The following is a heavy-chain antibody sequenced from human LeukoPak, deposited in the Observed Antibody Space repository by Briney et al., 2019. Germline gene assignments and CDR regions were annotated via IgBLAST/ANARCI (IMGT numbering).Heavy chain of an antibody. V-gene: IGHV3-30*03. CDR1: GFTFTNYG. CDR3: TTFDM. CDR2: ISSDGSNK. J-gene: IGHJ3*02. Sequence: GRSLRLSCAASGFTFTNYGIHWVRLAPGKGLEWVAVISSDGSNKHYADSVKSLFTISRDDSKNTLYLQMNSLRVDDTALYYCTTFDMWGQGTMVTVSS.